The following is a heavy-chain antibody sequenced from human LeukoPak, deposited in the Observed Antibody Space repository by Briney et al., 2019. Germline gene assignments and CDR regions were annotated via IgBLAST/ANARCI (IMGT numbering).Heavy chain of an antibody. J-gene: IGHJ4*02. V-gene: IGHV3-7*01. D-gene: IGHD6-19*01. Sequence: QPGGSLRLSCAASGFTFSSYWVSWVRQAPGKGLEWVANIKQDGSEKHYVDSVKGRFTISRDNAKNSLYLQMNSLGAEDTAVYYCARDISSGWFWVYWGQGTPVTVSS. CDR2: IKQDGSEK. CDR1: GFTFSSYW. CDR3: ARDISSGWFWVY.